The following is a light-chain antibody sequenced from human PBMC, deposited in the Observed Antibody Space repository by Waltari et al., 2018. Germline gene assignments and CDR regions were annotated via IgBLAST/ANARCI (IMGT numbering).Light chain of an antibody. J-gene: IGKJ1*01. CDR3: QQSYSTPRT. Sequence: DIQMTQSPSSLSASVGARVPIPCRASQSISSYLNWYQQKPGKAPKLLIYAASSLQSGVPSRFRGSGSGTDCTLTISSLQPEDCATYYCQQSYSTPRTFGQGTKVEIK. CDR1: QSISSY. V-gene: IGKV1-39*01. CDR2: AAS.